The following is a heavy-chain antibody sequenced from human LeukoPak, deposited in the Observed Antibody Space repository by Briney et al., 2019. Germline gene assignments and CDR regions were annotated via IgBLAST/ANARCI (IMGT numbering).Heavy chain of an antibody. J-gene: IGHJ4*02. CDR3: ARIYSSGWFDY. D-gene: IGHD6-19*01. CDR1: GFTFSSYS. Sequence: GGSLRLSCAASGFTFSSYSMNWVRQAPGKGLEWVSSISSSSRYIYYADSVKGRFTISRDNAKNSLYLQMNSLRAEDTAVYYCARIYSSGWFDYWGQGTLVTVSS. V-gene: IGHV3-21*01. CDR2: ISSSSRYI.